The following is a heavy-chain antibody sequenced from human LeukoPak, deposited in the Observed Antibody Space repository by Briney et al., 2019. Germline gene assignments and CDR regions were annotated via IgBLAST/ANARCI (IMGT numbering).Heavy chain of an antibody. Sequence: EGSLRLSCAASGFTFSSYSMNWVRQAPGKGLEWVSSISSSSSYIYYADSVKGRFTISRDNAKNSLYLQMNSLRAEDTAVYYCARSHGGNSGWFDPWGQGTLVTVSS. D-gene: IGHD4-23*01. CDR1: GFTFSSYS. V-gene: IGHV3-21*01. CDR2: ISSSSSYI. J-gene: IGHJ5*02. CDR3: ARSHGGNSGWFDP.